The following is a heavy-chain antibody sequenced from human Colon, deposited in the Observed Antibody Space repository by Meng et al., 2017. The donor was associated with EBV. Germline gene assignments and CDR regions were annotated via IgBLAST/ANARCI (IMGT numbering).Heavy chain of an antibody. CDR2: TYYRSKWQN. D-gene: IGHD1/OR15-1a*01. J-gene: IGHJ4*02. CDR1: GDRVPSTGAA. Sequence: VRLQRSVPGLVTPSQTRPLTWAISGDRVPSTGAAWNWIRQSPSRGLEWLGRTYYRSKWQNDYAVSVKGRIAINPDTSKNQFFLQLNSVTPEDTAVYYCARNYGTSRPFEYWGQGILVTVSS. CDR3: ARNYGTSRPFEY. V-gene: IGHV6-1*01.